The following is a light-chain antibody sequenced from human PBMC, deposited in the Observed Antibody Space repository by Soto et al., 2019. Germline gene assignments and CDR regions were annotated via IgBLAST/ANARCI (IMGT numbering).Light chain of an antibody. J-gene: IGKJ5*01. CDR1: HSVYNN. CDR2: SAA. V-gene: IGKV1-39*01. CDR3: QQTYINPIS. Sequence: DIQMTQSPSSLFAPVGDRVNITCRESHSVYNNFHWYQQKPGKAPRLLVHSAAKLEFGVPSRFSGSGSGTDFALTISGLQPEDFASYFCQQTYINPISFGQGTRL.